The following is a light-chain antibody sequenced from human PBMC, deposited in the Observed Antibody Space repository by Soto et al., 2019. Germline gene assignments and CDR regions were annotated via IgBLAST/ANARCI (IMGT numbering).Light chain of an antibody. V-gene: IGLV2-14*01. CDR2: DVS. CDR3: SSYTSSSTV. Sequence: SVLTQPASVSGSPGQSITISCTGTGSDVGGYNYVSWYQQHPGKAPKLMIYDVSNRPSGVSNRFSGSKSGNTASLTISGLQAEDEADYYCSSYTSSSTVFGGGTKLTVL. CDR1: GSDVGGYNY. J-gene: IGLJ3*02.